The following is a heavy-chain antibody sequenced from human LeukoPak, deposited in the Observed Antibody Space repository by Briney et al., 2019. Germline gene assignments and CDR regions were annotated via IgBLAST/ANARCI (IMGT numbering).Heavy chain of an antibody. D-gene: IGHD3-22*01. Sequence: PSETLSLTCAVYGGSFSGYYWSWIRQPPGKGLEWIGEINHSGSTNYNPSLKSRVTISVDTSKNQFSLKLSSVTAADTAVYYCARDRDNSWYFSLWGRGTLVTVSS. CDR3: ARDRDNSWYFSL. CDR1: GGSFSGYY. CDR2: INHSGST. V-gene: IGHV4-34*01. J-gene: IGHJ2*01.